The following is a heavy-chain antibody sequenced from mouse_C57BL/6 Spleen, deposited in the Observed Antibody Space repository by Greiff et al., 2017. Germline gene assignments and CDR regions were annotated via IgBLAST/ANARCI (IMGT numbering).Heavy chain of an antibody. J-gene: IGHJ3*01. CDR3: ARTLYDSTMGFAY. V-gene: IGHV5-17*01. CDR2: ISSGSSTI. CDR1: GFTFSDYG. D-gene: IGHD2-1*01. Sequence: DVMLVESGGGLVKPGGSLKLSCAASGFTFSDYGMHWVRQAPEKGLEWVAYISSGSSTIYYADTVKGRFTISRDNAKNTLFLQMTSRRSADTAMYYCARTLYDSTMGFAYWGQGPLVTVSA.